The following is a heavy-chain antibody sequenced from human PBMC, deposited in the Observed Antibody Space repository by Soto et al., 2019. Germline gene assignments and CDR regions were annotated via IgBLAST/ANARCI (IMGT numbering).Heavy chain of an antibody. V-gene: IGHV4-38-2*01. J-gene: IGHJ4*02. CDR1: GYSISSGYY. Sequence: SETLSLTCAVSGYSISSGYYWGWIRQRPGKGLEWIGSIYHSGSTYYNPSLKSRVTISVDTSKNQFSLKLSSVTAADTAVYYCARVAEYSSSWYGMKYYFDYWGQGTLVTVSS. CDR3: ARVAEYSSSWYGMKYYFDY. D-gene: IGHD6-13*01. CDR2: IYHSGST.